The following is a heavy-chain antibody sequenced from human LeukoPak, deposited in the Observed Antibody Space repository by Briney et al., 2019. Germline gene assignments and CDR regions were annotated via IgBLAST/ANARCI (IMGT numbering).Heavy chain of an antibody. CDR2: ISAYNGNT. D-gene: IGHD1-26*01. V-gene: IGHV1-18*01. J-gene: IGHJ4*02. CDR3: ARDQDAGIGVVGATGKDY. CDR1: GYTFTSYG. Sequence: GASVKVSCKASGYTFTSYGISWVRQAPGQGLEWMGWISAYNGNTNYAQKLQGRVTMTTDTSTSTAYMGLRSLRSDDTAVYYCARDQDAGIGVVGATGKDYWGQGTLVTVSS.